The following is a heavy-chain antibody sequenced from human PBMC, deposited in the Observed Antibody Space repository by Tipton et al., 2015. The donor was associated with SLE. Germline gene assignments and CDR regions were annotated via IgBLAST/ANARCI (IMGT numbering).Heavy chain of an antibody. CDR3: ARLGWLQPYYFDY. CDR2: IYYSGST. Sequence: TLSLTCAVYGGSFSSYYWSWIRQPPGKGLEWIGYIYYSGSTNYNPSLKSRVTISVDTSKNQFSLKLSSVTAADTAVYYCARLGWLQPYYFDYWGQGTLVTVSS. V-gene: IGHV4-59*08. J-gene: IGHJ4*02. D-gene: IGHD5-24*01. CDR1: GGSFSSYY.